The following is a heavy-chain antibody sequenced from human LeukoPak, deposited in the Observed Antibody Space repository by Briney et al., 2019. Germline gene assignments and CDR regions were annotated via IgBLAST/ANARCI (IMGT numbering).Heavy chain of an antibody. CDR2: IYPGGSDT. J-gene: IGHJ3*02. CDR3: ARTSSSSARAFDI. Sequence: ESLKISCKGSGYSFTSYWIGWVRQMPGKGLEWMGIIYPGGSDTRYSPSFQGQVTISADKSISTAYLQWSSLKASDTAMYYCARTSSSSARAFDIWGQGTMVTVSS. D-gene: IGHD6-6*01. V-gene: IGHV5-51*01. CDR1: GYSFTSYW.